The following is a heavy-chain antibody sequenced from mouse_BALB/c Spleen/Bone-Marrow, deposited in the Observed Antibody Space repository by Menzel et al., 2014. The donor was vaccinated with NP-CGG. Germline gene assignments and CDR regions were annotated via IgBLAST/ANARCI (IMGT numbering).Heavy chain of an antibody. CDR1: GFTFSSFG. J-gene: IGHJ4*01. CDR2: ISSGSSTI. V-gene: IGHV5-17*02. Sequence: VQLKESGGGLVQPGGSRKLSCAASGFTFSSFGMHWVRQAPEKGLEWVAYISSGSSTIYYADTVKGRFTISRDNPKNTLFLQMTSLRSEDTAMYYCARDEDYAMDYWGQGPSVAVSS. CDR3: ARDEDYAMDY.